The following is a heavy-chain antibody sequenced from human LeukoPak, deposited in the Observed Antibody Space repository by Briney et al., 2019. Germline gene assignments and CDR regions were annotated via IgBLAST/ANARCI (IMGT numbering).Heavy chain of an antibody. J-gene: IGHJ5*02. Sequence: ASVKVSCKASGYTFTSYAMHWVRQAPGQRLEWMGWINAGNGNTKYSQKFQGRVTITRDTSASTAYMELSSLRSEDTAVYYCARDLGYCTLTNCVRNWFGPWGQGTLVTVSS. CDR3: ARDLGYCTLTNCVRNWFGP. CDR1: GYTFTSYA. CDR2: INAGNGNT. V-gene: IGHV1-3*01. D-gene: IGHD2-8*01.